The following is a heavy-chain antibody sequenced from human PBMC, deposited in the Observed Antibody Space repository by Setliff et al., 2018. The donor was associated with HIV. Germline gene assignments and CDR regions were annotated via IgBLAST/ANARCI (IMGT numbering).Heavy chain of an antibody. CDR1: GGTFSSYA. Sequence: GASVKVSCKASGGTFSSYAISWVRQAPGQGLEWMGRIIPIFGTANYAQKFQGRVTITADKSTSTAYMELSSLRSEDTAVYYCARDMGVTRGDAFDIWGQGTMVTVSS. CDR3: ARDMGVTRGDAFDI. CDR2: IIPIFGTA. V-gene: IGHV1-69*06. D-gene: IGHD3-16*01. J-gene: IGHJ3*02.